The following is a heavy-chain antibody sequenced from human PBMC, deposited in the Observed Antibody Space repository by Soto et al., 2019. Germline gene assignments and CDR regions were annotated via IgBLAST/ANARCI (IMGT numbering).Heavy chain of an antibody. V-gene: IGHV1-69*13. D-gene: IGHD3-9*01. CDR3: ARVVKTDYDILTGYWVADYYYYGMDV. Sequence: SVKVSCKASGGTFSSYAISWVRQAPGQGLEWMGGIIPIFGTANYAQKFQGRVTITADESTSTAYMELSSLRSEDTAVYYCARVVKTDYDILTGYWVADYYYYGMDVWGQGPTVTVSS. J-gene: IGHJ6*02. CDR1: GGTFSSYA. CDR2: IIPIFGTA.